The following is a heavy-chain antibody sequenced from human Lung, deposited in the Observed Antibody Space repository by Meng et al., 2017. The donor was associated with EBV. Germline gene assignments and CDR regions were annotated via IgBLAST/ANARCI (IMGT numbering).Heavy chain of an antibody. D-gene: IGHD6-13*01. CDR2: ITSSSSFI. CDR3: ARAYSRRAPPDY. CDR1: GFAFSSYS. Sequence: VQLVESGGGLVKPGGSXXLSCAASGFAFSSYSMKWLRQAPGKGLEWVSSITSSSSFIYYEDSVKGRFTISRDNAKNSLYLQMNSLRAEDTAVYYCARAYSRRAPPDYWGQGTLVTVSS. V-gene: IGHV3-21*02. J-gene: IGHJ4*02.